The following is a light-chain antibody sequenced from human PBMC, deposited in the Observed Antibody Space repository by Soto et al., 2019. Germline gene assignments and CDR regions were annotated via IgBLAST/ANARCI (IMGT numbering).Light chain of an antibody. CDR1: QSVSSN. J-gene: IGKJ1*01. CDR3: PQYNNWPPWT. V-gene: IGKV3-15*01. Sequence: EIMMTQSPATLSVSPGERATLSCRASQSVSSNLAWYQQKPGQAPRLLIYGASTRATGIPARFSGSGSGTDFTLTISRLQSEDFAVYYCPQYNNWPPWTFGQGTKVDIK. CDR2: GAS.